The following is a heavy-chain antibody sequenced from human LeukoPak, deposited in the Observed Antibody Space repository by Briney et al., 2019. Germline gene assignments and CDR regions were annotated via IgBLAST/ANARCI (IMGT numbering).Heavy chain of an antibody. Sequence: SETLSLTCEVSGDSLSSGGYSWSWIRQPPGKGLEWIGYIRYSGSTYYNPSLKSRVTMSLDTSKNQFSLRLTSVTAADTAIYYCARQNGDYLWYLDYWGQGTLVTVSS. V-gene: IGHV4-30-4*07. CDR3: ARQNGDYLWYLDY. CDR1: GDSLSSGGYS. J-gene: IGHJ4*02. D-gene: IGHD4-17*01. CDR2: IRYSGST.